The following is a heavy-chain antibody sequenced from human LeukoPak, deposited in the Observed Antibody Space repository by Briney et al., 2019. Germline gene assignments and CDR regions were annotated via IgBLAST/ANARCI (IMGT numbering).Heavy chain of an antibody. CDR1: GFTFRSFA. Sequence: GGSLRLSCAVSGFTFRSFAMSWVRLAPGKGLEWVSSITGGGVGTYYADSVKGRFTISRDNSKNTLYLQMNSLRAEDTAVYYCAKEGEYYDILTGYYKRGYFDYWGQGTLVTVSS. J-gene: IGHJ4*02. CDR3: AKEGEYYDILTGYYKRGYFDY. D-gene: IGHD3-9*01. V-gene: IGHV3-23*01. CDR2: ITGGGVGT.